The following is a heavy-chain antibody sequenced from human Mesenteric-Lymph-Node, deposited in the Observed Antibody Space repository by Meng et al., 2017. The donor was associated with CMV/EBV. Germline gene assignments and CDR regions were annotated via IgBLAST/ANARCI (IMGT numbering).Heavy chain of an antibody. CDR1: GFTFSSYD. D-gene: IGHD3-10*01. CDR2: ISGPSGNI. Sequence: GGSLRLSCAASGFTFSSYDMHWVRQAPGKGLEWVSFISGPSGNIYYADSVKGRFTISRDNAKNSVYLQMNSLRDEDTAVYYCARDWVRWYYGSGNGMDVWGQGTTVTVSS. V-gene: IGHV3-21*01. CDR3: ARDWVRWYYGSGNGMDV. J-gene: IGHJ6*02.